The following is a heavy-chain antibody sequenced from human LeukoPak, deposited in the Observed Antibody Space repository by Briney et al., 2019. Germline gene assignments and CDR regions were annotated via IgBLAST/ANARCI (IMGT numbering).Heavy chain of an antibody. CDR3: ARRYYYNLGSFPFDF. D-gene: IGHD3-10*01. V-gene: IGHV4-34*01. CDR2: IHYSGAI. CDR1: GGSFSGHY. Sequence: PSETLSLTCAIYGGSFSGHYWSWIRQSPGKGLEWIAEIHYSGAISYNPSLNSRVTISEDTSKNQFYLNLSSVTAADTAVYYCARRYYYNLGSFPFDFWGQGTLVTVSS. J-gene: IGHJ4*02.